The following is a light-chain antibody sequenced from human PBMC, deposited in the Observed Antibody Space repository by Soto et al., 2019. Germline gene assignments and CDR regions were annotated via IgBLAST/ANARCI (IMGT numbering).Light chain of an antibody. J-gene: IGKJ1*01. CDR1: QSISSY. CDR2: AAT. Sequence: DIQMTQSPSSLSASVGDRVTITCRASQSISSYLNWYQHKPGKAPNLLIYAATTLQSGVPSRFSGSGSGTDFTLTISSLQPEDFATYYCQQSYSNPXTFGQGTKV. V-gene: IGKV1-39*01. CDR3: QQSYSNPXT.